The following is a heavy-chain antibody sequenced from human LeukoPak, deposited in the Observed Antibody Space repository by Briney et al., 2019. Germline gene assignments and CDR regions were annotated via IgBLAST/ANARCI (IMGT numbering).Heavy chain of an antibody. J-gene: IGHJ4*02. D-gene: IGHD2-2*01. CDR2: ISISSSSI. V-gene: IGHV3-21*01. CDR3: ARVQRGYCSSTSCYYFDF. Sequence: AGGSLRLSCAASGFTFSTYSMNWVRQAPGKGLEWVSSISISSSSIYYADSMKGRFTISRDKAKNSLYLQMNSLRAEDTAVYYCARVQRGYCSSTSCYYFDFWGQGTLVTVSS. CDR1: GFTFSTYS.